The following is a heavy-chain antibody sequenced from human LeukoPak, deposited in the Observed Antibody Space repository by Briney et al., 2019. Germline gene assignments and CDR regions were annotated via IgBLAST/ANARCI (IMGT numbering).Heavy chain of an antibody. D-gene: IGHD6-19*01. CDR2: MSPNSGDT. Sequence: ASVKVSCKASGYTFTSYDFNWVRQATGQRPEWMGWMSPNSGDTGYAQKFQDRVTMTRNTSISTAYMELSSLRSEDTAVYYCATGSGSGWYRGRAPPYYFDYWGQGTLVTVSS. CDR1: GYTFTSYD. J-gene: IGHJ4*02. CDR3: ATGSGSGWYRGRAPPYYFDY. V-gene: IGHV1-8*01.